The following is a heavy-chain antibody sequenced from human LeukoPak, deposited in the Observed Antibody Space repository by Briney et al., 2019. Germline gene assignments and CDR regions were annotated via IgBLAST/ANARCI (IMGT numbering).Heavy chain of an antibody. CDR1: GFTFRSHG. V-gene: IGHV3-30*18. CDR3: AKIPYYYDSSGYCREFFDY. J-gene: IGHJ4*02. CDR2: ISYDGSNK. D-gene: IGHD3-22*01. Sequence: TGGSLRLSCAASGFTFRSHGMNWVRQAPGKGLEWVAVISYDGSNKYYADSVEGRFTISRDNSKNTLYLQMNSLRAEDTAVYYCAKIPYYYDSSGYCREFFDYWGQGTLVTVSS.